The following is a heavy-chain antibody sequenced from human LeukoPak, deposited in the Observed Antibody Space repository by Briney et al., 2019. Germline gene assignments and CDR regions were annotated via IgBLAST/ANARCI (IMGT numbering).Heavy chain of an antibody. V-gene: IGHV3-53*01. D-gene: IGHD3-10*01. Sequence: LGGSLRLSCAASGFTVSSNYMSWVRQAPGKGLEWVSVIYSGGSTYYADSVKGRFTISRDNSKNTLYLQMNSLRAEDTAVYYCASGSGSYRTPYYYMDVWGTGTTVTVSS. CDR1: GFTVSSNY. CDR3: ASGSGSYRTPYYYMDV. J-gene: IGHJ6*03. CDR2: IYSGGST.